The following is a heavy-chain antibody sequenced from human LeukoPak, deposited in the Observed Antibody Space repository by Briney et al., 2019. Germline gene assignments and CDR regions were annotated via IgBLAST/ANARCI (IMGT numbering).Heavy chain of an antibody. CDR3: ARRPARCDAFDI. CDR2: IIPIFGTA. J-gene: IGHJ3*02. Sequence: SVKVSCKASGGTFSSYAISWVRQAPGQGLEWMGGIIPIFGTANYAQKFQGRVTITADESTSTAYMELSSLRSEDTAVYYCARRPARCDAFDIWGQGTMVTVSS. CDR1: GGTFSSYA. V-gene: IGHV1-69*01.